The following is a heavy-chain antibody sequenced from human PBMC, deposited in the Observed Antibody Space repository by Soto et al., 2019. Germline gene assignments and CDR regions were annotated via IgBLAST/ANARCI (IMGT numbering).Heavy chain of an antibody. CDR3: ARGPSFRSGYDLVDY. CDR2: IYYSGST. V-gene: IGHV4-31*03. J-gene: IGHJ4*02. CDR1: GGSIRSGGYY. D-gene: IGHD5-12*01. Sequence: SETLSLTCTVSGGSIRSGGYYWNWIRQHPGKGLEWIGYIYYSGSTYYNPSLKSRVTISVDTSKNQFSLKLSSVTAADTAVYYCARGPSFRSGYDLVDYWGQGTLVTVSS.